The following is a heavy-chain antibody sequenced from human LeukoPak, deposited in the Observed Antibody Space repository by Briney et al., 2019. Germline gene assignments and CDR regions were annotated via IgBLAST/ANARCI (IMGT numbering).Heavy chain of an antibody. CDR1: VFTFSSYG. D-gene: IGHD5/OR15-5a*01. CDR3: ARDSVYYYYGMDV. Sequence: GGSLRLSCAASVFTFSSYGMHWVRQAPGKGLEWAAVIWYDGSNKYYADSVKGRFTISRDNSKNTLYLQMNSLRAEDTAVYYCARDSVYYYYGMDVWGQGTAVTVSS. J-gene: IGHJ6*02. V-gene: IGHV3-33*01. CDR2: IWYDGSNK.